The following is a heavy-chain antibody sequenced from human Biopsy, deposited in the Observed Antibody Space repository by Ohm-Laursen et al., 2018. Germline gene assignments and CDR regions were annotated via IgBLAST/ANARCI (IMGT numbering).Heavy chain of an antibody. CDR3: AIDGNDFLTDYLKIDQ. D-gene: IGHD3-9*01. V-gene: IGHV1-2*02. Sequence: ASVKVSCKASGYTFTGYYLHWVRQAPGQGLEWMGWINPKSGGTHYLEKFRGRVTMTRDTSISTAYMEVSSLRSDDTAVCYCAIDGNDFLTDYLKIDQWGQGTLVTVSS. CDR2: INPKSGGT. CDR1: GYTFTGYY. J-gene: IGHJ4*02.